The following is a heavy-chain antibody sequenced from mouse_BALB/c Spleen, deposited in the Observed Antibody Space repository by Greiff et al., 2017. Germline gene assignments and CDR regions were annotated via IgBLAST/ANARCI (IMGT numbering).Heavy chain of an antibody. Sequence: DVKLVESGPGLVKPSQSLSLTCSVTGYSITSGYYWNWIRQFPGNKLEWMGYISYDGSNNYNPSLKNRISITRDTSKNQFFLKLNSVTTEDTATYYCARDYDYDEAWFAYWGQGTLVTVSA. CDR1: GYSITSGYY. CDR2: ISYDGSN. V-gene: IGHV3-6*02. CDR3: ARDYDYDEAWFAY. D-gene: IGHD2-4*01. J-gene: IGHJ3*01.